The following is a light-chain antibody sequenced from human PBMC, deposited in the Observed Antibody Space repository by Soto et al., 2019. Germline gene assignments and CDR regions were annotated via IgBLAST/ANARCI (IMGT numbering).Light chain of an antibody. CDR1: SSEVGGYNY. CDR3: SSYTTSNTRQIV. CDR2: DVS. V-gene: IGLV2-14*03. Sequence: QSALTQPASVSGSPGQSITISCTGTSSEVGGYNYVSWYQHHPGKAPKLMIFDVSNRPSGVSNRFSGSKSGNTAFLTISGLQPEDEADYYCSSYTTSNTRQIVFGTGTKVTVL. J-gene: IGLJ1*01.